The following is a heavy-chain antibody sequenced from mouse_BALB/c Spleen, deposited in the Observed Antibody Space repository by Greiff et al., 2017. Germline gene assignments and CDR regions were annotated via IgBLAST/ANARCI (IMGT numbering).Heavy chain of an antibody. CDR2: IDPFNGGT. CDR1: GYSFTSYY. J-gene: IGHJ4*01. D-gene: IGHD2-3*01. V-gene: IGHV1S135*01. CDR3: ARSDGFYYAMDY. Sequence: EVKLQESGPELMKPGASVKISCKASGYSFTSYYMHWVKQSHGKSLEWIGYIDPFNGGTSYNQKFKGKATLTVDKSSSTAYMHLSSLTSEDSAVYYCARSDGFYYAMDYWGQGTSVTVSS.